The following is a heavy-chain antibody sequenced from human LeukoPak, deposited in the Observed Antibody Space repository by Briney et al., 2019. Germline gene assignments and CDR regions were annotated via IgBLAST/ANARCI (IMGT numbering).Heavy chain of an antibody. CDR2: IIPIFGTA. V-gene: IGHV1-69*05. D-gene: IGHD3-22*01. J-gene: IGHJ4*02. Sequence: ASVKVSCKASGGTFSSYAISWVRQAPGQGLEWMGGIIPIFGTANYAQKFQGRVTITTDESTSTAYMELSSLRSEDTAVHYCATSSGYYYFDYWGQGTLVTVSS. CDR1: GGTFSSYA. CDR3: ATSSGYYYFDY.